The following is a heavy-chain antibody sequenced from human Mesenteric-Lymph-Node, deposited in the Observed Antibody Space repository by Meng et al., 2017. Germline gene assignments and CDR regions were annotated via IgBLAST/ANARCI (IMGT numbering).Heavy chain of an antibody. D-gene: IGHD3-10*02. V-gene: IGHV6-1*01. CDR2: TYYRSKYYN. CDR3: ARDWGDVRGGFDF. CDR1: GDSVSSNSAA. J-gene: IGHJ4*02. Sequence: QVQLQQSGPGLVKPSQTLSLTCAISGDSVSSNSAAWNWIRQSPSRGLEWLGRTYYRSKYYNDYALSVKSRITINPDTSKNKFSLQLNSVTPEDTAIYYCARDWGDVRGGFDFWGQGTLVTVSS.